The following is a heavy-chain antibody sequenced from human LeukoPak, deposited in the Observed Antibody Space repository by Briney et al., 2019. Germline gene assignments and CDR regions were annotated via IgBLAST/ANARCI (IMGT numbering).Heavy chain of an antibody. CDR3: ARKAGPSDAFDI. J-gene: IGHJ3*02. CDR2: ISSGSGTSTI. V-gene: IGHV3-48*02. CDR1: GFTFSSDA. Sequence: GGSLRLSCAVSGFTFSSDAMNWVRQAPGKGLEWVSYISSGSGTSTIYYADSVKGRFTISRDNAKNSLYLQMNSLRDEDTAVYYCARKAGPSDAFDIWGQGTMVTVSS.